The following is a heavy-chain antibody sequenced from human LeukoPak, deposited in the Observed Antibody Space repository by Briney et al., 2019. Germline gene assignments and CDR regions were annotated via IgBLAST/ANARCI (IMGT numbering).Heavy chain of an antibody. CDR1: GGSFSGYY. CDR3: ARGDPSSTSSYYYYGMDV. D-gene: IGHD2-2*01. Sequence: SETLSLTCAVYGGSFSGYYWSWIRQPPGKGLEWIGEINHSGSTNHNPSLKSRVTISVDTSKNQFSLKLSSVTAADTAVYYCARGDPSSTSSYYYYGMDVWGQGTTVTVSS. CDR2: INHSGST. J-gene: IGHJ6*02. V-gene: IGHV4-34*01.